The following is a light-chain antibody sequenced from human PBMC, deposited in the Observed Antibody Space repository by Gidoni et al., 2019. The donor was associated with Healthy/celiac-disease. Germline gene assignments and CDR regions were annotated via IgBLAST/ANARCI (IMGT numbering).Light chain of an antibody. CDR1: QGVSSN. V-gene: IGKV3-15*01. CDR2: GAS. Sequence: ELVMTQFPATLSVPPEERATSSCRANQGVSSNLAWYQQKPGQAPRLLIYGASTRATGIPARFSGSGSGTEFTLTISSLQSEDFAVYYCQQYGNWPPLTFGEGTKVEIK. CDR3: QQYGNWPPLT. J-gene: IGKJ4*01.